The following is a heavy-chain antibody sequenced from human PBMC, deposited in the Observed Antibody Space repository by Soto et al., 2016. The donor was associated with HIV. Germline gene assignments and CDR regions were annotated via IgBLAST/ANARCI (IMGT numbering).Heavy chain of an antibody. J-gene: IGHJ3*02. Sequence: EVQLVESGGGLVKSGGSLRLSCITSGFTIRSYSMNWVRQAPGKGLEWVASIRSSRNYIYYTESVKGRFTISRDTDKNSLFLQMKNLGVDDTAVYYCARATHLDILSGAYDAFDIWGRGTVGHRLF. D-gene: IGHD3-9*01. V-gene: IGHV3-21*01. CDR2: IRSSRNYI. CDR3: ARATHLDILSGAYDAFDI. CDR1: GFTIRSYS.